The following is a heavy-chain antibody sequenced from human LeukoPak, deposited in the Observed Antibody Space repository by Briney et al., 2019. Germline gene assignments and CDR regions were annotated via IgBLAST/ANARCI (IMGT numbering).Heavy chain of an antibody. CDR3: ARDRAPYSSGWYPFY. Sequence: GGSLRLSCAASGFTFSSYGMPWVRQAPGKGLEWVAVIWYDGSNKYYADSVKGRFTISRDNSKNTLYLQMNSLRAEDTAVYYCARDRAPYSSGWYPFYWGQGTLVTVSS. J-gene: IGHJ4*02. CDR1: GFTFSSYG. V-gene: IGHV3-33*01. CDR2: IWYDGSNK. D-gene: IGHD6-19*01.